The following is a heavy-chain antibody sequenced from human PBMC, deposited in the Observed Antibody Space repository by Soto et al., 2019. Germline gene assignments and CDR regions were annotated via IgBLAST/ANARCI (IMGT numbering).Heavy chain of an antibody. CDR1: GGTFNSYA. J-gene: IGHJ4*02. CDR2: IIPIFGTA. CDR3: ASHYDSGGYYYRGLDY. V-gene: IGHV1-69*05. D-gene: IGHD3-22*01. Sequence: QVQLVQSGAEVKTPGSSVKVSCKASGGTFNSYAISWVRQAPGQGLEWMGGIIPIFGTADYAQEFQGRVTITSVESTSTAHMELSSLRSEDTAFEYCASHYDSGGYYYRGLDYWGQGTLVTVSS.